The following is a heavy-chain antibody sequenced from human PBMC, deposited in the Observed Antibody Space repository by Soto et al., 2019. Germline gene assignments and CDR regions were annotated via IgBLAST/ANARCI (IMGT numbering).Heavy chain of an antibody. CDR3: AREGYCSSTSCYIDKY. CDR1: GYTFAGYY. Sequence: ASVKVSCKASGYTFAGYYMHWVRQAPGQVLEWMGWINPNSGGTNYAQKFQGRVTMTRDTSISTAYMELSRLRSDDTAVYYCAREGYCSSTSCYIDKYGGQGTLVTVSS. V-gene: IGHV1-2*02. J-gene: IGHJ4*02. D-gene: IGHD2-2*02. CDR2: INPNSGGT.